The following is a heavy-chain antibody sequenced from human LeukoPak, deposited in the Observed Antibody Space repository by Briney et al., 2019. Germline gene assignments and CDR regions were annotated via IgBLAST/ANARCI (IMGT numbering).Heavy chain of an antibody. V-gene: IGHV5-10-1*01. CDR3: ARHMDYWYFDL. J-gene: IGHJ2*01. Sequence: GESLRISCQASAYRFTGYWISWVRQMPGKGLEWMGRIDPSDSYTSYSPSFQGHVTISADKSISTVYLQWSSLKASDTAMYHCARHMDYWYFDLWGRGTLVTVSS. CDR2: IDPSDSYT. CDR1: AYRFTGYW.